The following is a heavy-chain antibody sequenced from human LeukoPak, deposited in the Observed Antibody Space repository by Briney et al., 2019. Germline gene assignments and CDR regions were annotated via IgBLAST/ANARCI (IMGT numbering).Heavy chain of an antibody. CDR1: GYTFTSYY. J-gene: IGHJ3*02. CDR3: ARDMSGYSGYDRSPPSGGLKGAFDI. D-gene: IGHD5-12*01. CDR2: INPSGGST. Sequence: ASVKVSCKASGYTFTSYYMHWVRQAPGQGLEWMGIINPSGGSTSYAQKFQGRVTMTRDMSTSTVYMELSSLRSEDTAVYYCARDMSGYSGYDRSPPSGGLKGAFDIWGQGTMVTVSS. V-gene: IGHV1-46*01.